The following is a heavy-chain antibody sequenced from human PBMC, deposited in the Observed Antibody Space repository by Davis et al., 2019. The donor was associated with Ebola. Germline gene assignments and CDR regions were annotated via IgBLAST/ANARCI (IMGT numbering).Heavy chain of an antibody. V-gene: IGHV3-48*03. D-gene: IGHD3-16*01. CDR3: ARDRGHCSYDS. J-gene: IGHJ5*02. CDR2: ISSNSGTM. CDR1: GFTFRSYE. Sequence: GESLKISCAASGFTFRSYEMNWVRQAPGKGLEWVSYISSNSGTMYYADSVKGRFTISRDNAKNSLYLQMNSLRAEDTAVYYCARDRGHCSYDSWGQGTLVTVSS.